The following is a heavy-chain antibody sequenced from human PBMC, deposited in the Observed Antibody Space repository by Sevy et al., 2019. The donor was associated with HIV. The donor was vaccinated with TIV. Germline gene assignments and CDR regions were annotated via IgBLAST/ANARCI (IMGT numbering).Heavy chain of an antibody. CDR2: IYYSGST. Sequence: SETLSLTCTVSGGSISPYYWNWIRQPPGKGLEWIGYIYYSGSTNYNPSLKSRGTISVDTSKNQFSLKLNSVTAADTAVYFCARGGGLTDYGMDVWGQGTTVTVSS. V-gene: IGHV4-59*01. CDR1: GGSISPYY. J-gene: IGHJ6*02. CDR3: ARGGGLTDYGMDV. D-gene: IGHD3-16*01.